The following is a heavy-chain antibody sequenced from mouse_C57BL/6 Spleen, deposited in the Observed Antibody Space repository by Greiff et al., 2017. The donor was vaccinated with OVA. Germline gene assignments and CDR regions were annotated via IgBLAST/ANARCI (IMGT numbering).Heavy chain of an antibody. CDR3: AILGLVAY. Sequence: QVQLKQPGAELVKPGASVKVSCKASGYTFTGYWMHWVKQRPGQGLEWIGRIHTSDSANNYTQKFKGKATFTVDKSSSTAYMQLSSLTSEDSAVYYCAILGLVAYRGQVILVTVSA. CDR1: GYTFTGYW. D-gene: IGHD3-3*01. J-gene: IGHJ3*01. CDR2: IHTSDSAN. V-gene: IGHV1-74*01.